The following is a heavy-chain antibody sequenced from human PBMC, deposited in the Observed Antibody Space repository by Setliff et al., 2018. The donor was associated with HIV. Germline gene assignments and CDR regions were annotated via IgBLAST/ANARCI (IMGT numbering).Heavy chain of an antibody. CDR2: IHYSGST. J-gene: IGHJ3*02. CDR1: GGSISSGVYY. CDR3: ARPTTGVGGGAAFDI. V-gene: IGHV4-39*01. D-gene: IGHD2-8*01. Sequence: SETLSLTCTVSGGSISSGVYYWSWIRHHPGKGLEWIGYIHYSGSTSYNPSLKSRVTISVDTSKNQFSLKLSSVTAADTAVYFCARPTTGVGGGAAFDIWGQGTMVTVSS.